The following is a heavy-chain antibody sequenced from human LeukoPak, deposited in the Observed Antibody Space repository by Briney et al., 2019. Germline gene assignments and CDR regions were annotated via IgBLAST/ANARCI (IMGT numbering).Heavy chain of an antibody. Sequence: GGSLRLSCAASGFTFSSSWMHWVRQGPGKGLVWVARMNADGRTINYADSVKGRFTISRDNAKNTLYLQMNSLRTEDAAVHYCARAGNYYFDLWGRGTQVTVSS. J-gene: IGHJ2*01. CDR1: GFTFSSSW. V-gene: IGHV3-74*01. CDR2: MNADGRTI. CDR3: ARAGNYYFDL. D-gene: IGHD1-7*01.